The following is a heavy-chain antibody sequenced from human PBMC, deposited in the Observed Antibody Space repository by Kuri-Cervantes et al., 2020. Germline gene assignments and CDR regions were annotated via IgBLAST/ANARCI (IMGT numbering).Heavy chain of an antibody. CDR2: ISYDGSNK. D-gene: IGHD6-13*01. Sequence: GESLKISCAASGFTFSSYWMSWVRQAPGKGLEWVAVISYDGSNKYYADSVKGRFTISRDNSKNTLYLQMNGLRDEDTALYYCARDYPGLSSSWLDYWGQGTLVTVSS. CDR1: GFTFSSYW. J-gene: IGHJ4*02. CDR3: ARDYPGLSSSWLDY. V-gene: IGHV3-30*03.